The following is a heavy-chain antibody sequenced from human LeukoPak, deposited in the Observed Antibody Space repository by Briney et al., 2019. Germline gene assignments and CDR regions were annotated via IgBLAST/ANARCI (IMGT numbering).Heavy chain of an antibody. CDR1: GFTFSSYR. V-gene: IGHV3-48*01. Sequence: GGSLRLSCAASGFTFSSYRMNWGRQAPGRGLGWGSYISSSSSTIYYADSLKGRFTISRDNAKNSLYLQMNSLRAEETAVYYCARDGSGWFTENPGGWGEGTLVTVSS. J-gene: IGHJ4*02. D-gene: IGHD6-19*01. CDR2: ISSSSSTI. CDR3: ARDGSGWFTENPGG.